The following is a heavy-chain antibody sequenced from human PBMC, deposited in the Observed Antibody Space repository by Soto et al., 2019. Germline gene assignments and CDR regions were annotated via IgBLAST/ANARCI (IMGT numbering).Heavy chain of an antibody. CDR1: GGSISSGGYY. CDR2: IYYSGST. CDR3: ARDISGYDSSGYYYRGYHAFDI. V-gene: IGHV4-31*03. J-gene: IGHJ3*02. D-gene: IGHD3-22*01. Sequence: SETLSLTCTVSGGSISSGGYYWSWIRQHPGKGLEWIGYIYYSGSTYYNPSLKSRVTISVDTSKNQFSLKLSSVTAADTAVYYCARDISGYDSSGYYYRGYHAFDIWGQGTMVT.